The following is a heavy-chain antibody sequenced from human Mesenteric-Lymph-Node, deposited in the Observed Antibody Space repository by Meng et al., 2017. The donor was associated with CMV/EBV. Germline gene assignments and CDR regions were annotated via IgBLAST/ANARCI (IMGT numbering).Heavy chain of an antibody. CDR3: AKSGSYSLSGGY. J-gene: IGHJ4*02. V-gene: IGHV4-31*03. CDR2: IYYSGST. D-gene: IGHD1-26*01. Sequence: SETLSLTCTVSGGSISSGGYYWSWIRQHPGKGLEWIGYIYYSGSTYYNPSLKSRVTISVDTSKNQFSLKLSSVTAADTAVYYCAKSGSYSLSGGYWGQGTLVTVSS. CDR1: GGSISSGGYY.